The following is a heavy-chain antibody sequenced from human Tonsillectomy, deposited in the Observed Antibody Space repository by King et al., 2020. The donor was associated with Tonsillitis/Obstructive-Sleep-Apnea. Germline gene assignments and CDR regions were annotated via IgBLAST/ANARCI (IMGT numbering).Heavy chain of an antibody. CDR1: GFTFSSYG. CDR3: AKDLLLWDTMPLEKPDYFDY. V-gene: IGHV3-30*18. CDR2: ISYDGSNK. J-gene: IGHJ4*02. D-gene: IGHD2-2*01. Sequence: VQLVESGGGVVQPGRSLRLSCAASGFTFSSYGMHWVRQAPGKGLEWVAVISYDGSNKYYADSVKGRFTISRDNSKNTLYLQMNSLRAEDTAVYYCAKDLLLWDTMPLEKPDYFDYWGQGTLVTVSS.